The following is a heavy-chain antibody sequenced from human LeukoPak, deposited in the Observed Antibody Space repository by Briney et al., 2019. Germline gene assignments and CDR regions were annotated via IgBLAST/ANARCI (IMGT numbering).Heavy chain of an antibody. J-gene: IGHJ6*03. D-gene: IGHD2-15*01. CDR1: GLTFSSYG. CDR2: ISTTGGTT. Sequence: QPGGSLRLSCAASGLTFSSYGMSWVRQAPGRGLEWVSAISTTGGTTYYADPVRGRFTISRDNSRNTLYLQMNSLGAEDTAIYYCAKNGDRGAYCSGGTCYPYYYYYMDVWGKGTTVTISS. V-gene: IGHV3-23*01. CDR3: AKNGDRGAYCSGGTCYPYYYYYMDV.